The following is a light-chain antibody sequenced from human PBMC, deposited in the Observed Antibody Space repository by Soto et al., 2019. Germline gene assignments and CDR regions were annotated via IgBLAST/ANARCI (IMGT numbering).Light chain of an antibody. J-gene: IGKJ3*01. CDR1: QSVSSSY. CDR3: QQYDNSPRFT. V-gene: IGKV3-20*01. CDR2: GAS. Sequence: EIVLTQSPGTLSLSPGERATLSCRASQSVSSSYLAWYQQKPGQAPRLLIYGASSRATGIPDRFSGSGSGTDFTLTISRLEPEDFAVYYCQQYDNSPRFTFGPGTKVDIK.